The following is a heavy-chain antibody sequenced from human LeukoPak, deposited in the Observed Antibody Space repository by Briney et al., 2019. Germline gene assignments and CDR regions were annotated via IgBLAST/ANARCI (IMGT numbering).Heavy chain of an antibody. CDR3: ASKYYYDSSGYYDEEYY. V-gene: IGHV4-34*01. CDR1: GGSFSGYY. Sequence: SETLSLTCAVYGGSFSGYYWSWIRQPPGKGLEWIGEINHSGSTNYNPSLKSRVTISVDTSKNQFSLKLSSVTAADTAVYYCASKYYYDSSGYYDEEYYWGQGTLVTVSS. D-gene: IGHD3-22*01. CDR2: INHSGST. J-gene: IGHJ4*02.